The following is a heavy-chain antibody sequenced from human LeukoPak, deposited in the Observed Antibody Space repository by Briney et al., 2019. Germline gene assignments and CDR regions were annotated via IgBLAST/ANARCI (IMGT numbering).Heavy chain of an antibody. D-gene: IGHD4-23*01. CDR2: IYYSGST. CDR3: ARVPTYYGGNLFDY. J-gene: IGHJ4*02. CDR1: GGSISSNSYY. V-gene: IGHV4-39*07. Sequence: SETLSLTCTVSGGSISSNSYYWGWIRQPPGKELEWIGSIYYSGSTYYNPSLKSRVTISVDTSKNQFSLKLNSVTAADTAVYYCARVPTYYGGNLFDYWGQGTLVTVSS.